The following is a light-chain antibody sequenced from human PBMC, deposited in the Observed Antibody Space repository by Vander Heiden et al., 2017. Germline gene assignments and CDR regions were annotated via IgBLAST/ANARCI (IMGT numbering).Light chain of an antibody. CDR3: RSYTSSSTPYV. V-gene: IGLV2-14*01. CDR2: DVS. Sequence: QSALTQPASVSGSPGQSSTISCTGTSSDVGGYNSVSWYQQHPGKAPKLMIYDVSNRPSGVSNRFSGSKSGNTASLTISVLQAEDEADYYCRSYTSSSTPYVFGTGTKVTVL. J-gene: IGLJ1*01. CDR1: SSDVGGYNS.